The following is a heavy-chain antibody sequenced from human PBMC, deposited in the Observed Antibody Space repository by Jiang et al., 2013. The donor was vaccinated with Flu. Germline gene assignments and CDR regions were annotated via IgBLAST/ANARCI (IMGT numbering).Heavy chain of an antibody. Sequence: HWVRQAPGQGLEWMGWINPNSGGTNYAQKFQGWVTMTRDTSISTAYMELSRLRSDDTAVYYCAILWSHLYMDVWGKGTTVTVSS. D-gene: IGHD3-10*01. J-gene: IGHJ6*03. CDR2: INPNSGGT. CDR3: AILWSHLYMDV. V-gene: IGHV1-2*04.